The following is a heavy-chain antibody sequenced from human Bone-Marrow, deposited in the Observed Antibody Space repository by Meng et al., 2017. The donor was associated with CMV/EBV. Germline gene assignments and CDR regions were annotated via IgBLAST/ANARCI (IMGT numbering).Heavy chain of an antibody. Sequence: ESLKISCAASGFTFSSYSMNWVRQAPGKGLEWVSSISSSSSYIYYADSVKGRFTISRDNAKNSLYLQMNSLRAEDTAVYYCARGLGVRLDYYHYGLDVWGQGTTVTVSS. D-gene: IGHD3-3*01. CDR2: ISSSSSYI. J-gene: IGHJ6*02. CDR1: GFTFSSYS. CDR3: ARGLGVRLDYYHYGLDV. V-gene: IGHV3-21*01.